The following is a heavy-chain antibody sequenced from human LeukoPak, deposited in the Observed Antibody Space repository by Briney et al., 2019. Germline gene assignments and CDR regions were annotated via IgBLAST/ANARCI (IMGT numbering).Heavy chain of an antibody. J-gene: IGHJ6*02. CDR3: ARDVPPGIAAAGTSEGYYYYGMDV. V-gene: IGHV3-11*04. Sequence: GGSLRLSCAASGFTFSDYYMSWIRQAPGKGLEWVSYISSSGSTIYYADSVKGRFTISRDNAKNSLYLQMNSLRAEDTAVYYCARDVPPGIAAAGTSEGYYYYGMDVWGQGTTVTVSS. CDR1: GFTFSDYY. CDR2: ISSSGSTI. D-gene: IGHD6-13*01.